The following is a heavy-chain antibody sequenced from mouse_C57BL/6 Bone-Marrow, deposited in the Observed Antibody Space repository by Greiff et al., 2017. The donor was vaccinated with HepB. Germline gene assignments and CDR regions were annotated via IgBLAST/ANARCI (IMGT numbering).Heavy chain of an antibody. CDR2: IDPSDSYT. J-gene: IGHJ3*01. Sequence: QVQLQQPGAELVTPGASVKLSCKASGYTFTSYWMHWVKQRPGQGLEWIGEIDPSDSYTNYNQKFKGKSTLTVDKSSSTAYMQLSSLTSEDSAVYYCAREGFAWFAYWGQGTLVTVSA. CDR3: AREGFAWFAY. V-gene: IGHV1-69*01. CDR1: GYTFTSYW.